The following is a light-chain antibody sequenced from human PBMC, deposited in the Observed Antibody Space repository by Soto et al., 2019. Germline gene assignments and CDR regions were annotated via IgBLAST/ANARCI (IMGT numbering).Light chain of an antibody. CDR2: DAS. V-gene: IGKV1-33*01. CDR1: QDISNY. J-gene: IGKJ2*01. CDR3: QQYDNLPLMYT. Sequence: DIQMTQSPSSLSASVGDRVTITCQASQDISNYLNWYQQKPGKAPKLLIYDASNLETGVPSRFSGSGSGTDFTFTISSLQPEDIATYYCQQYDNLPLMYTFGQVTKLEIK.